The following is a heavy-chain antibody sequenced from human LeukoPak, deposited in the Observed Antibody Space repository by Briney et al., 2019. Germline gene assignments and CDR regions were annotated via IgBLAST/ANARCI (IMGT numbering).Heavy chain of an antibody. J-gene: IGHJ4*02. CDR3: ARDRDSYGYGLYYFDY. Sequence: GRSLRLSCGASGFTFSSYGMHWVRQAPGKGLEWGAVIWYDGSNKYYADSVKGRFTISRDNSKNTLYLQMNSLRAEDTAVYYCARDRDSYGYGLYYFDYWGQGTLVTVSS. D-gene: IGHD5-18*01. V-gene: IGHV3-33*01. CDR1: GFTFSSYG. CDR2: IWYDGSNK.